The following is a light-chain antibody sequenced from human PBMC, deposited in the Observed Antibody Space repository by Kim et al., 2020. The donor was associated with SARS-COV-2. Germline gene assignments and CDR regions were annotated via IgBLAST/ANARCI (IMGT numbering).Light chain of an antibody. J-gene: IGLJ3*02. CDR1: ALPKQY. CDR2: KDS. CDR3: QSADSSGTWV. Sequence: SYELTQPPSVTVSPVQTARITCSGDALPKQYAYWYQQKPGQAPVLVIYKDSERPSGIPERFSGSSSGTTVTLTISGVQAEDEADYYCQSADSSGTWVFGGGTKVTVL. V-gene: IGLV3-25*03.